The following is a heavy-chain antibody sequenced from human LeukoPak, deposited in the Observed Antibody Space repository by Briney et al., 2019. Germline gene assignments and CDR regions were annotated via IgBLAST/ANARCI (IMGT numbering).Heavy chain of an antibody. CDR3: ASGVSYYGSGSHNFDY. J-gene: IGHJ4*02. CDR1: GGSISSYY. D-gene: IGHD3-10*01. CDR2: IYYSGST. Sequence: SETLSLTCTVSGGSISSYYWSWIRQPPGKGLEWIGYIYYSGSTNYNPSLKSRVTISVDTSKNQFSLKLSSVTAAHTAVYYCASGVSYYGSGSHNFDYWGQGTLVTVSS. V-gene: IGHV4-59*01.